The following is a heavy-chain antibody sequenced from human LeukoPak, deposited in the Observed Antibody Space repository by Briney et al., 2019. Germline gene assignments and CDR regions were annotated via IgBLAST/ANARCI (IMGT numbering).Heavy chain of an antibody. CDR2: INHSGST. J-gene: IGHJ4*02. CDR3: AGGPAHWGYSSGWYYFDY. Sequence: SETLSLTCAVYGGSFSGYYWGWIRQLPGKGLEWIGEINHSGSTNYNPSLKSRVTISVDTSKNQFSLKLSSVTAADTAVYYCAGGPAHWGYSSGWYYFDYWGQGTLVTVSS. D-gene: IGHD6-19*01. V-gene: IGHV4-34*01. CDR1: GGSFSGYY.